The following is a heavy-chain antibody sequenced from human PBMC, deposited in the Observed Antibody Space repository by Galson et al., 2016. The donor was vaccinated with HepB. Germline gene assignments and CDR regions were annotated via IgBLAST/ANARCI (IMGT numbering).Heavy chain of an antibody. J-gene: IGHJ5*02. CDR3: ARDFQP. CDR2: ITSSSSTI. V-gene: IGHV3-48*01. Sequence: SLRLSCAASEFTFRRYSMNWVRQAPGKGLEWVSYITSSSSTIYYADSVKGRFTISRDNAKNLLYLQMNSLRAEDTAVYYCARDFQPWGQGTLVAVSS. CDR1: EFTFRRYS.